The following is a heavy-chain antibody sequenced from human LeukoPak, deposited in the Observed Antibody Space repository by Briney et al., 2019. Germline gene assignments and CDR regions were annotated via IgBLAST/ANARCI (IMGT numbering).Heavy chain of an antibody. D-gene: IGHD6-13*01. CDR2: VYSSGGT. CDR3: ARGYSSSWWDYMDV. J-gene: IGHJ6*03. CDR1: GGSIRSYY. Sequence: SETLSLTCTVSGGSIRSYYWSWIRQPAGEGLEWIGRVYSSGGTNYNPSLKSRVTMSVDTSKSQFSLHLSSVTAADTAVYYCARGYSSSWWDYMDVWGKGTTVTVFS. V-gene: IGHV4-4*07.